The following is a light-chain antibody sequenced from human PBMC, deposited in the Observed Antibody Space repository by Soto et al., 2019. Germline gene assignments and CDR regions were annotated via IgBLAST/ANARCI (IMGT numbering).Light chain of an antibody. CDR3: SSYAGYNTYV. CDR2: EVS. Sequence: QSVLTQPPSASGSPGQSVTISCTGTSSDVGGYNYVSWYQQYPGKAPKLMIYEVSKRPSGVPDRFSGSKSGNTASLTVSGLQAEDEADYYCSSYAGYNTYVFGTGTKLTV. J-gene: IGLJ1*01. V-gene: IGLV2-8*01. CDR1: SSDVGGYNY.